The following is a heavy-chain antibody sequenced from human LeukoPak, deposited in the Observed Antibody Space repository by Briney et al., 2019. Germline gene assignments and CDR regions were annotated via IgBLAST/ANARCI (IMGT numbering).Heavy chain of an antibody. V-gene: IGHV3-23*01. D-gene: IGHD6-13*01. CDR3: ARGQQLEYFQH. CDR1: GFTFSSYA. J-gene: IGHJ1*01. CDR2: ISGSGGST. Sequence: GGSLRLSRTASGFTFSSYAMSWVRQAPGKGLEWVSAISGSGGSTYYADSVKGRFTISRDNSKNTLYLQMNSLRAEDTAIYYCARGQQLEYFQHWGQGTLVTVSS.